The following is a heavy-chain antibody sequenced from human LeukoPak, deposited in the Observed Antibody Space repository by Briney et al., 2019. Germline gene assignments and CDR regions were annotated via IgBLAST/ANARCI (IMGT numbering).Heavy chain of an antibody. V-gene: IGHV1-2*02. CDR1: GYTFTGYY. J-gene: IGHJ3*02. D-gene: IGHD3-3*01. CDR2: INPNSGGT. Sequence: ASVKVSCKASGYTFTGYYMHWVRQAPGQGLEWMGWINPNSGGTNYAQKFQGRVTMTRDTSISTAYMELSRLRSDDTAVYYCARESGGRYYDFWSGYYRDSDAFDIWGQGTMVTVSS. CDR3: ARESGGRYYDFWSGYYRDSDAFDI.